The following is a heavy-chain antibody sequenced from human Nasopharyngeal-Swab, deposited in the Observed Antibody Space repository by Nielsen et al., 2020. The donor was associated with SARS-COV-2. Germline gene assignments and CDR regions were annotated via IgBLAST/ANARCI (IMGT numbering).Heavy chain of an antibody. CDR1: CVSFTTYS. J-gene: IGHJ4*02. CDR2: INHIGST. CDR3: ARGRYYGDYDY. V-gene: IGHV4-34*01. Sequence: SQTLSLTCSVYCVSFTTYSWIWIRQPPGKGLEWIGKINHIGSTNYNTYNPSLNSRVTISLATSKNQFSLTLTSVTAADTAIYFCARGRYYGDYDYWGQGALVTVSS. D-gene: IGHD4-17*01.